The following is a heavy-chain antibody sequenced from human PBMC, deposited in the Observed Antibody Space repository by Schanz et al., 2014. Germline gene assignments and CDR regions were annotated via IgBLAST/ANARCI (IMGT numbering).Heavy chain of an antibody. CDR2: ITAYNGDT. CDR3: ARARSWPDY. V-gene: IGHV1-18*01. J-gene: IGHJ4*02. Sequence: QVQLVQSGAEVKKPGASVKVSCKASGYTFTSYGINWVRQAPGQGLEWMGWITAYNGDTNYALKLQGRVTMTTDTSTSTVYMELRSLTSDDSAVYYCARARSWPDYWGQGTLVTVSS. CDR1: GYTFTSYG. D-gene: IGHD6-13*01.